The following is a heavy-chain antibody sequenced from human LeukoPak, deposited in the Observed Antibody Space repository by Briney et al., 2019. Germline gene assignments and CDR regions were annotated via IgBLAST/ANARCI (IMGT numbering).Heavy chain of an antibody. CDR2: IKQDGSEK. D-gene: IGHD6-19*01. Sequence: GGSLRLSCAASGFTFSSYWMSWVRQAPGKGLEWVANIKQDGSEKYYVDSVKGRFTISRDNSKNTLYLQMNSLRAEDTAVYYCAKDLLPYSSGWSYFDYWGQGTLVTVSS. CDR3: AKDLLPYSSGWSYFDY. CDR1: GFTFSSYW. V-gene: IGHV3-7*03. J-gene: IGHJ4*02.